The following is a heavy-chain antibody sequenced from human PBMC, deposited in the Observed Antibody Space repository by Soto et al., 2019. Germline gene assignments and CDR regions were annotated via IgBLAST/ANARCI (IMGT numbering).Heavy chain of an antibody. Sequence: EVQLLESGGGLVQPGGSLRLSCAASGFTFSSYAMSWVRQAPGKGLEWVSVISGSGDSTYYADSVKGRFTISRDNSKNTLYRQMNSLRAEDTAVYYCARRGPGTYFDYWGQGTLVTVSS. CDR1: GFTFSSYA. CDR2: ISGSGDST. V-gene: IGHV3-23*01. J-gene: IGHJ4*02. CDR3: ARRGPGTYFDY. D-gene: IGHD6-13*01.